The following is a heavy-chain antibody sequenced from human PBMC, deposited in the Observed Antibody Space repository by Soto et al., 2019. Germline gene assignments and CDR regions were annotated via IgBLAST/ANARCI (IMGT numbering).Heavy chain of an antibody. V-gene: IGHV1-3*01. J-gene: IGHJ4*02. CDR3: ARDGARITVFGVVYYFDY. CDR1: RYTFSSHA. CDR2: INAGNGNT. D-gene: IGHD3-3*01. Sequence: ASVKVSFKASRYTFSSHAMHWVRQAPGQRLEWMGWINAGNGNTKYSQNFQGRVAITRDTSASTAYMELRSLRSEDTAVYYCARDGARITVFGVVYYFDYWGQGTLVTVSS.